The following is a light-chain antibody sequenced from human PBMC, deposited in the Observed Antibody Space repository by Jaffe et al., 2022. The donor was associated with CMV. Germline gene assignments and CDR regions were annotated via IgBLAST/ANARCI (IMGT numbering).Light chain of an antibody. J-gene: IGKJ3*01. CDR2: VTS. V-gene: IGKV1-17*01. Sequence: DIQMTQSPSSLSASVGDRVTITCRASQDIRNELGWYQQKPGKAPKRLIHVTSSLQSGVSSRFSGSESETEFILTISSLQPEDFATYYCLQHHNYPFTFGPGTRIDMK. CDR3: LQHHNYPFT. CDR1: QDIRNE.